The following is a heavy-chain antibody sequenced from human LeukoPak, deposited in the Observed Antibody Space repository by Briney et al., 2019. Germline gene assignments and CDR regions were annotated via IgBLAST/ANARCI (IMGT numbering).Heavy chain of an antibody. J-gene: IGHJ4*02. CDR1: GYSFTSYW. D-gene: IGHD1-14*01. CDR3: ASQPEYLLNDY. Sequence: GESLKISCKGSGYSFTSYWIGWVRQMPGKGLEWMGIIYPGDSDTRYSPSFQGQVTISADKSISTAYLQWSSLKASDTAMSYCASQPEYLLNDYGGEGPLVTDSP. V-gene: IGHV5-51*01. CDR2: IYPGDSDT.